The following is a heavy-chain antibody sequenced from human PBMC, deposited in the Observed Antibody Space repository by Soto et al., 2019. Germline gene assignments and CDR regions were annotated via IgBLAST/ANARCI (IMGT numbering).Heavy chain of an antibody. J-gene: IGHJ4*02. CDR1: GGTFNNYA. CDR3: ARGGVDVVATSAVDY. V-gene: IGHV1-69*01. D-gene: IGHD5-12*01. Sequence: QVQLVQSGAEVKKPGSSVKVSCKASGGTFNNYAISWVRQAPGQGLEWMGGIIPIIGTADYAHKCQGRLAISADESTGTTFMELSSLRSEDTALYYCARGGVDVVATSAVDYWGQGTLVTVSS. CDR2: IIPIIGTA.